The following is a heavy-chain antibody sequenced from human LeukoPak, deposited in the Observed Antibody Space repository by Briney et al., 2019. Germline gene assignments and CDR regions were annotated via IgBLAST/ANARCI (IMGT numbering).Heavy chain of an antibody. CDR1: GFTFSRYW. J-gene: IGHJ4*02. D-gene: IGHD2-15*01. CDR3: ARAHCSGGSCYSGDLVDY. CDR2: INTDGSST. V-gene: IGHV3-74*01. Sequence: GGSLRLSCAASGFTFSRYWMHWVRQAPGKGLVWVSRINTDGSSTSYADSVKGRFTISRDNAKNTLYLQMNNLRAEDTAVYYCARAHCSGGSCYSGDLVDYWGQGTLVTVSS.